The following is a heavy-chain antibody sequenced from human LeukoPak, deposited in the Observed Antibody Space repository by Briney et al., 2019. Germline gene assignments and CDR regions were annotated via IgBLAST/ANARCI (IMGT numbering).Heavy chain of an antibody. D-gene: IGHD3-3*01. J-gene: IGHJ6*02. CDR3: ASGYDFWSGYPPAQYSMDV. V-gene: IGHV3-30*03. Sequence: PGGSLRLSCAASEFTFSSYSMNWVRQAPGKGLEWVAIISYDGSNEYYAGSVRGRFIISRDNSRDTIYLQMSSLRVEDTAVYYCASGYDFWSGYPPAQYSMDVWGQGTTVTVSS. CDR2: ISYDGSNE. CDR1: EFTFSSYS.